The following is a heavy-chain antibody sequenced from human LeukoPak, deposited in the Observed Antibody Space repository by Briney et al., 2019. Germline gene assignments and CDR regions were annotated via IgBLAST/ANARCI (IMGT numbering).Heavy chain of an antibody. CDR1: GFTFSSYG. Sequence: GGSLRLSCAASGFTFSSYGMHWVRQAPGKGLEWVAVISYDGSNKYYADSVKGRFTISRDNSKNTLYLQMNSLRAEDTAVYYCAKDLGYCSGGSCYFFDYWGQGTLVTVSS. CDR2: ISYDGSNK. D-gene: IGHD2-15*01. CDR3: AKDLGYCSGGSCYFFDY. J-gene: IGHJ4*02. V-gene: IGHV3-30*18.